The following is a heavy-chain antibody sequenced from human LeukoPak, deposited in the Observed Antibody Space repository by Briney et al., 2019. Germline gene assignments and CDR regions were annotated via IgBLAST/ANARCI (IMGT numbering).Heavy chain of an antibody. CDR2: ISAYNGNT. D-gene: IGHD5-12*01. V-gene: IGHV1-18*01. CDR3: ASDTDYYILASVIYYGWDF. J-gene: IGHJ6*02. Sequence: ASVKVSCTAPGDTYTAARIRCVRDAPGQGLEWMGWISAYNGNTKYAQKLQGRVTMTTDTSTSTACMELRSLRSDDTAVYYCASDTDYYILASVIYYGWDFWGQGTTVTVSS. CDR1: GDTYTAAR.